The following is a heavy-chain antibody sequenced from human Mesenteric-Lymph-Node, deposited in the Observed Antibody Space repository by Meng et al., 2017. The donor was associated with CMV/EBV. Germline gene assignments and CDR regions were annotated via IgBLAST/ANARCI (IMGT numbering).Heavy chain of an antibody. J-gene: IGHJ4*02. CDR1: GGTFSSYA. V-gene: IGHV1-69*05. Sequence: SVQVSCKASGGTFSSYAISWVRQAPGQGREWMGGIIPIFGTANYAQKFQGRVTITTDESTSTAYMELSSLRSEDTAVYYCARGGRRWLQLSSFDYWGQGTLVTVSS. CDR2: IIPIFGTA. CDR3: ARGGRRWLQLSSFDY. D-gene: IGHD5-24*01.